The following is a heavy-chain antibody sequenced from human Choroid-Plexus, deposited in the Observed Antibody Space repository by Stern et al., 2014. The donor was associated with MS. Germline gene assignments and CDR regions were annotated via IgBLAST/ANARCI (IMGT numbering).Heavy chain of an antibody. CDR1: GFTFGSCA. CDR2: VSYDGSNK. CDR3: AKDRQYLTYFFDH. Sequence: VQLVESGGGVVQPGRPLRLSCVASGFTFGSCAMHWVRQAPGKGLEWVAGVSYDGSNKYYEDSVKGRFIISRDNSQNSLYMQMSRQRPEDTAVYYCAKDRQYLTYFFDHWGQGSLVTVSS. D-gene: IGHD2/OR15-2a*01. J-gene: IGHJ5*02. V-gene: IGHV3-30*18.